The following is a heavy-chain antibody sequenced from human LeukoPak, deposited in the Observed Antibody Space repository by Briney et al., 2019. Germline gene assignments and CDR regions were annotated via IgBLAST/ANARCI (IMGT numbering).Heavy chain of an antibody. D-gene: IGHD3-9*01. CDR1: GFTFSGYC. J-gene: IGHJ4*02. CDR3: ARLTGRTLYFDS. CDR2: IRHSGSDK. V-gene: IGHV3-21*01. Sequence: GGSLRLSCAASGFTFSGYCLSWVRQTPGKGLEWVSCIRHSGSDKYYADSLKGRFTISRDNAKNSLYLQVNSRRAENTAVYYCARLTGRTLYFDSWGQGILVTVSS.